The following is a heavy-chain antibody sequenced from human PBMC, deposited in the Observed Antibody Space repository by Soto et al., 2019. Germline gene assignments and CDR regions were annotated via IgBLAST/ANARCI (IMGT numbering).Heavy chain of an antibody. CDR2: INHSGST. D-gene: IGHD6-19*01. J-gene: IGHJ4*02. Sequence: QVQLQQWGAGLLKPSETLSLTCAVYGGSFSDFYWTWIRQPPGKGLEWIGEINHSGSTNYNPSLKSRVAISVDTSKNQFAPNRTSVPAADTAVYYCGPRGAVADPRGYWGQGTLVTVSS. V-gene: IGHV4-34*01. CDR1: GGSFSDFY. CDR3: GPRGAVADPRGY.